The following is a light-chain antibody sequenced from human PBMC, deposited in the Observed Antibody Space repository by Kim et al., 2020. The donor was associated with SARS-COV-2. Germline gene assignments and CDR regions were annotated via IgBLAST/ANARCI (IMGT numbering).Light chain of an antibody. CDR2: GAS. CDR3: QQYGSSPQT. CDR1: QSISSSY. J-gene: IGKJ1*01. Sequence: PGEKATLSCRISQSISSSYLAWYQQKPGQAPRLLIYGASNWATGIPDRFSGSVSGTDFTLTISGVESEDSAVYYCQQYGSSPQTFGQGTKV. V-gene: IGKV3-20*01.